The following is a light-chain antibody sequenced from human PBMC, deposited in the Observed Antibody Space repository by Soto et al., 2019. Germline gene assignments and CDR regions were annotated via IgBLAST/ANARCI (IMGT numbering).Light chain of an antibody. Sequence: DIQMTQSPSTVSSSVLDRFSITFRASQSISSWLAWYQQKPGKAPKLLIYKASSLESGVPSRFSGSGSGTEFTLTISSLQPDDFATYYCQQYNSYPWTFGQGTKVDIK. J-gene: IGKJ1*01. CDR3: QQYNSYPWT. CDR2: KAS. V-gene: IGKV1-5*03. CDR1: QSISSW.